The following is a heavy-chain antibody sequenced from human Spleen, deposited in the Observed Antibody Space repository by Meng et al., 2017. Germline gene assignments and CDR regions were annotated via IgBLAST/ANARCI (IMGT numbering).Heavy chain of an antibody. D-gene: IGHD6-13*01. V-gene: IGHV1-2*02. J-gene: IGHJ4*02. CDR1: GYIFTGYY. CDR2: INPNSGGT. Sequence: ASVKVSCKTSGYIFTGYYIHWVRQAPGQGLEWMGCINPNSGGTACAQRFQGRVTMTGDTSISTAYMELSGLRSDDTAMYYCARDEDISAAGKLFGDYWGQGTLVTVSS. CDR3: ARDEDISAAGKLFGDY.